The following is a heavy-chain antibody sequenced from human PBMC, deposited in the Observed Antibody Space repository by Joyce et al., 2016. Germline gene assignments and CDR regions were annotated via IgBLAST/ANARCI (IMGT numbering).Heavy chain of an antibody. CDR2: TSGSGVTT. J-gene: IGHJ4*02. D-gene: IGHD6-19*01. Sequence: EVQLLESGGGLVQPGGSLRLSCAASGFTFSTYAMSWVRQAPGRGLQWGSTTSGSGVTTYYADSVRGRFTISRDNSKNTLYLQMNSLRAEDTAVYYCAKVHQQWLVLRPIDYWGQGTLVTVSS. V-gene: IGHV3-23*01. CDR1: GFTFSTYA. CDR3: AKVHQQWLVLRPIDY.